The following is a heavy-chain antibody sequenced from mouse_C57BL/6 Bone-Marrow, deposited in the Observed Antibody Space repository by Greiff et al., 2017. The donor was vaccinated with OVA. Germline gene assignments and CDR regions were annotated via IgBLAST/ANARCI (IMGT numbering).Heavy chain of an antibody. Sequence: EVKLVESGGGLVKPGGSLKLSCAASGFTFSDYGMHWVRQAPEKGLEWVAYISSGSSTIYYADTVKGRFTISRDNAKNTLFLQMTSLRSEDTAMYYCARTVLGHFDYWGQGTTLTVSS. D-gene: IGHD4-1*01. CDR2: ISSGSSTI. CDR1: GFTFSDYG. CDR3: ARTVLGHFDY. J-gene: IGHJ2*01. V-gene: IGHV5-17*01.